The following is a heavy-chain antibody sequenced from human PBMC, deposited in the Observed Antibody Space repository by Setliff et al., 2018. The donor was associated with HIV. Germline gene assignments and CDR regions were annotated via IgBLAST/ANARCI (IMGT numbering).Heavy chain of an antibody. D-gene: IGHD3-22*01. CDR1: GHTSTTDD. CDR2: MNPNSGNT. CDR3: ARGTYHYDRRGFGEYFYFTDV. Sequence: ASVKVSCKASGHTSTTDDINWVRQATGQGLEWMGWMNPNSGNTGYAQKFKGRFAMTRNTSMSTAYMELISLTYEDTAVYYCARGTYHYDRRGFGEYFYFTDVWGKGTTVTVSS. V-gene: IGHV1-8*01. J-gene: IGHJ6*03.